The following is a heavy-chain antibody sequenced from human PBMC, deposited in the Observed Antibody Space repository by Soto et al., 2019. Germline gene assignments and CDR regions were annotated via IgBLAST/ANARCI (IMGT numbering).Heavy chain of an antibody. CDR3: ARDLKGAAGGGY. D-gene: IGHD6-13*01. V-gene: IGHV1-18*01. CDR1: GYTFSNYG. J-gene: IGHJ4*02. CDR2: IYPYNGNT. Sequence: QVQLVQSGAEVRKPGASVKVSCKASGYTFSNYGIFWVRQAPGQELEWMAWIYPYNGNTNYAQKLQGRVTLTTDASTSTAYMDLRSLTSDDTAMYYCARDLKGAAGGGYWGQGTLVTVSS.